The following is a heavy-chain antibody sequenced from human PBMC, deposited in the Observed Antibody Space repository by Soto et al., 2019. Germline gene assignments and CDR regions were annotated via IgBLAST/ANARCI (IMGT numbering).Heavy chain of an antibody. CDR2: MNPNSGNT. D-gene: IGHD3-22*01. Sequence: ASVKVSCKASGYTFTSYDINWVRQATGQGREWMGWMNPNSGNTGYAQKFPGRVTMTRNTSISTAYMELSSLRSEDTAVYYCARGRNRYYYHSSGYYYWDQETLVTVSS. CDR3: ARGRNRYYYHSSGYYY. V-gene: IGHV1-8*01. J-gene: IGHJ4*02. CDR1: GYTFTSYD.